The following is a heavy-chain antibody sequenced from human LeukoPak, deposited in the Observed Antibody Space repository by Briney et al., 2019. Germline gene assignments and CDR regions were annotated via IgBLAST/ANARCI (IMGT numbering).Heavy chain of an antibody. CDR1: GYGLNEIS. CDR2: FDPEEGEA. V-gene: IGHV1-24*01. Sequence: ASVKVSCKVSGYGLNEISVHWVRQAPGKGPEWMGCFDPEEGEAIYAQKFQGRVTMTEDTSTGTAYMELSTLTSEDTAVYYCANGAYYGGNSAFDYWGQGTLVTVSS. CDR3: ANGAYYGGNSAFDY. J-gene: IGHJ4*02. D-gene: IGHD4-23*01.